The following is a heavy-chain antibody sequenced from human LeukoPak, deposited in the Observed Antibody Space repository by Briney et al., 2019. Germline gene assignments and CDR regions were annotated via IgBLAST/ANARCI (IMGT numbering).Heavy chain of an antibody. J-gene: IGHJ4*02. Sequence: ASVKVSCKASGYTFSSYAISWVRQAPGQGFEWMGWISTYTGNTNHVEKFQGRVNMTTDTSTNTAYMEMRDLRSDDTAVYYCARDRQLQWFGEFNIDFDYWGQGTLVTVSS. D-gene: IGHD3-10*01. V-gene: IGHV1-18*01. CDR2: ISTYTGNT. CDR3: ARDRQLQWFGEFNIDFDY. CDR1: GYTFSSYA.